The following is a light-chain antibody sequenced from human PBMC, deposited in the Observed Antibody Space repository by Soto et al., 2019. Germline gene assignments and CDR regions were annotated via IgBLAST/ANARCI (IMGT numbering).Light chain of an antibody. CDR1: ESISTF. J-gene: IGKJ2*01. Sequence: DIQMTQSPSSLSASVGDRVTITCRASESISTFLNWYNQRPGKAPKLLIYATSSLQGGVPSRFSGSGSGTDFTLTISSLQPEDFATYYCQQSYSIPYIFGQGTKLEIK. V-gene: IGKV1-39*01. CDR3: QQSYSIPYI. CDR2: ATS.